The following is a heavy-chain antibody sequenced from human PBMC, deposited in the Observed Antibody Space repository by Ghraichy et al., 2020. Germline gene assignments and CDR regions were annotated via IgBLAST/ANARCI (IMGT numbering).Heavy chain of an antibody. D-gene: IGHD1-26*01. CDR1: GFSFSDRY. CDR2: IRSKVRSYTT. J-gene: IGHJ5*02. CDR3: AADSGKNSHDL. Sequence: GGSLRLSCVASGFSFSDRYIDWVRQAPGRRLEWVARIRSKVRSYTTEYAASVKGRFTVLRDDPKNSVDLQMNSLKTEDTALYYFAADSGKNSHDLWGEGTLVTVSS. V-gene: IGHV3-72*01.